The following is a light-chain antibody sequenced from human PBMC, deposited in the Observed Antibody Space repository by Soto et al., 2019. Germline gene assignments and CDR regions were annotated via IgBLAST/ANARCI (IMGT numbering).Light chain of an antibody. J-gene: IGKJ5*01. V-gene: IGKV3-20*01. Sequence: EIVFTQSPATLSLSPGERATLSCRASQSVSSYLAWYQQKPGQSPRLLIYDASSRATGIPDRFSGSGSGTDFTLTISRLEPEDFAVYYCQQYGSSPPITFGHGTRLEI. CDR2: DAS. CDR3: QQYGSSPPIT. CDR1: QSVSSY.